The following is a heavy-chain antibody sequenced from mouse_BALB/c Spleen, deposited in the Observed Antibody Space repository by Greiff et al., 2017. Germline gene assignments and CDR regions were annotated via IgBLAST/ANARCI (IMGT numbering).Heavy chain of an antibody. Sequence: VHVKQSGPELEKPGASVKISCKASGYSFTGYNMNWVKQSNGKSLEWIGNIDPYYGTTSYNQKFKGKATLTVDKSSSTAYMQLKSLTSEDSAVYYCARVGGLRGAMDYWGQGTSVTVSS. CDR2: IDPYYGTT. CDR1: GYSFTGYN. V-gene: IGHV1-39*01. D-gene: IGHD2-4*01. J-gene: IGHJ4*01. CDR3: ARVGGLRGAMDY.